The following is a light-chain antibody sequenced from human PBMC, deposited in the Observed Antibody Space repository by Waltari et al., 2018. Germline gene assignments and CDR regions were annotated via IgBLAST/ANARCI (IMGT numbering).Light chain of an antibody. J-gene: IGKJ4*01. Sequence: EIVLTQSPATLSLSPGERATLSCRASQSVNWYLAWYQQRPGQAPRLLIYDTSNRATDIPARFSGSGSGTDFTLTISSLEPDDSAVYYCQQRRNWPLTFGGGTKVEIK. V-gene: IGKV3-11*01. CDR3: QQRRNWPLT. CDR1: QSVNWY. CDR2: DTS.